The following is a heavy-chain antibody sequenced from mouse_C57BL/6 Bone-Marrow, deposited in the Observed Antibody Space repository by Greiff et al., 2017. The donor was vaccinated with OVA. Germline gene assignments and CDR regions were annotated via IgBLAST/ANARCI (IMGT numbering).Heavy chain of an antibody. Sequence: VQLQQPGAELVKPGASVKLSCKASGYTFTSYWMHWVKQRPGQGLEWIGMIHPNSGSTNYNEKFKSKATLTVDKSSSTAYMQLSSLTSEDSAVYYWARSRGYSYAMDYWGQGTSVTVSS. V-gene: IGHV1-64*01. J-gene: IGHJ4*01. CDR1: GYTFTSYW. CDR2: IHPNSGST. CDR3: ARSRGYSYAMDY. D-gene: IGHD2-3*01.